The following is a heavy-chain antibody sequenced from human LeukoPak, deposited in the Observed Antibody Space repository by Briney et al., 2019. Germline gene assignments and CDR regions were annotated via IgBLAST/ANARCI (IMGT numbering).Heavy chain of an antibody. CDR3: ARGAFPNPPLGAFDI. CDR2: ISAYNGNT. D-gene: IGHD3-16*01. Sequence: ASVKVSCKASGYTFTSYGISWVRQAPGQGLEWMGWISAYNGNTNYAQKLQGRVTMTTDTSTSTAYMELRSLRSDDTAVYYCARGAFPNPPLGAFDIWGQGTMVTVSS. CDR1: GYTFTSYG. J-gene: IGHJ3*02. V-gene: IGHV1-18*01.